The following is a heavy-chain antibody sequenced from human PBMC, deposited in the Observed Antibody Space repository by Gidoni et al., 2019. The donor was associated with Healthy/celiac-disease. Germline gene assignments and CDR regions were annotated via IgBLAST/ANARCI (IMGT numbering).Heavy chain of an antibody. CDR1: GFAFSSYA. V-gene: IGHV3-30-3*01. CDR3: ASGSGSYYFDY. D-gene: IGHD1-26*01. Sequence: QVQLVESGGGVVQPGRSLRLSCAASGFAFSSYAMHWVRQAPGKGREWVAVISYDGSNKYYADSVKGRFTISRDNSKNTLYLQMNSLRAEDTAVYYCASGSGSYYFDYWGQGTLVTVSS. CDR2: ISYDGSNK. J-gene: IGHJ4*02.